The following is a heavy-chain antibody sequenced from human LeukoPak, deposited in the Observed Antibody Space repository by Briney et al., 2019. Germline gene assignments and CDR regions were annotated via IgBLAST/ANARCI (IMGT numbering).Heavy chain of an antibody. V-gene: IGHV3-11*01. CDR2: IRSSGDTI. D-gene: IGHD1-1*01. CDR1: GFTFSDYY. Sequence: GGSLRLSCAASGFTFSDYYMSWIRQAPGKGLEWVSYIRSSGDTIYYADSVKGRFTISRDNAKNSLYLQMNSLRAEDTALYYCARVWYNAFDIWGQGTMVTVSS. CDR3: ARVWYNAFDI. J-gene: IGHJ3*02.